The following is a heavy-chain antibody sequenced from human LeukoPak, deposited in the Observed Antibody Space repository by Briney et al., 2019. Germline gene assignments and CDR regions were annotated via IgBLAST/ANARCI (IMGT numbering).Heavy chain of an antibody. D-gene: IGHD3-10*01. Sequence: SGGSLRLSCAASGFTFSSYEMNWVRQAPGKGLQWVSYISSGGSSINYADSVKGRFTISRDNSKNTLFLQMNSLSAEDTAVYYCVGSGSYSTYNHAITLYYFDYWGQGTLVTVSS. CDR3: VGSGSYSTYNHAITLYYFDY. J-gene: IGHJ4*02. CDR1: GFTFSSYE. CDR2: ISSGGSSI. V-gene: IGHV3-48*03.